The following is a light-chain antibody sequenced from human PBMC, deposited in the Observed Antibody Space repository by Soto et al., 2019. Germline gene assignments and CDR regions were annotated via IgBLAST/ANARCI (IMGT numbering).Light chain of an antibody. CDR2: GAS. V-gene: IGKV1-27*01. J-gene: IGKJ4*01. CDR1: QGISNY. CDR3: QKYNSVPLT. Sequence: DIQMTQSPSSLSASIGDRVTITCRASQGISNYLAWYQHKPGKGPKLLIYGASTLQSGVPSRFSGSRSGTEFSLTINSLQPEDVATYYCQKYNSVPLTFGGGTKVEIK.